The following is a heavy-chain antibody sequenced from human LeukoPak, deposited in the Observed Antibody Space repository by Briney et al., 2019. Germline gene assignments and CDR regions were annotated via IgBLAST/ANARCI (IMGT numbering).Heavy chain of an antibody. D-gene: IGHD3-10*01. CDR2: ITGSGGST. J-gene: IGHJ3*02. V-gene: IGHV3-23*01. CDR3: ARSIYASGSFYTFDI. CDR1: GFTFRSYA. Sequence: GGSLRLSCAASGFTFRSYAMSWVRQAPAKAPEGVSDITGSGGSTYSADSVKGRFTISRDNSKNTLYLQMNTLRAEDTAVYYCARSIYASGSFYTFDIWGQGTMVTVSS.